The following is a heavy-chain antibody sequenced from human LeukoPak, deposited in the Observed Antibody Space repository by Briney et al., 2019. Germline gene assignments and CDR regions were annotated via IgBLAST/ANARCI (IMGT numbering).Heavy chain of an antibody. J-gene: IGHJ1*01. D-gene: IGHD3-22*01. CDR3: AKAVGNYYDSSGFQH. CDR2: ISGSGGST. CDR1: GFTFSSYA. Sequence: GGSLRLSCAASGFTFSSYAMSWVRQAPGKGLEWVSAISGSGGSTYYADSVKGRFTISRDNSKNTLYLQMNSQRAEDTAVYYCAKAVGNYYDSSGFQHWGQGTLVTVSS. V-gene: IGHV3-23*01.